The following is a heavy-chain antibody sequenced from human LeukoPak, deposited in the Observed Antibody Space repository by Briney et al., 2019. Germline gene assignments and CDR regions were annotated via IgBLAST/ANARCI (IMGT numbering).Heavy chain of an antibody. CDR1: GFTFSTYW. V-gene: IGHV3-7*01. CDR3: ARDSSAGSVDY. D-gene: IGHD2-15*01. J-gene: IGHJ4*02. CDR2: IKRDSSEK. Sequence: VGSLRLSCAASGFTFSTYWMSWVRQAPGKGLEWVANIKRDSSEKHYVDSVTGRFTISRDNAKNSLYLQMNSLRAEDTAVYYCARDSSAGSVDYWGQGTLVTVSS.